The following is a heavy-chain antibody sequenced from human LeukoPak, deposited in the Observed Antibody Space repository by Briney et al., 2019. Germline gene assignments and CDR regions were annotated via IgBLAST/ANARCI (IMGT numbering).Heavy chain of an antibody. CDR2: INHSGST. V-gene: IGHV4-34*01. CDR3: ARDRIAAGGFDY. CDR1: GGSFSGYY. D-gene: IGHD6-13*01. J-gene: IGHJ4*02. Sequence: PSETLSLTCAVYGGSFSGYYWSWIRQPPGKGLEWIGEINHSGSTNYNPSLKSRVTISVDTSKNQFSLKLSSVTAADTAVYYCARDRIAAGGFDYWGQGTLVTVSS.